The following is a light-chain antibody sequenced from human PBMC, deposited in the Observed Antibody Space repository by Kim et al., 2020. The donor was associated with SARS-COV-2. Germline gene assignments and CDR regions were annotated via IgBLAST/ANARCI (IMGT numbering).Light chain of an antibody. Sequence: APGESATLSCRASEIIRNNYLAWYQHKPGQAPRLLIYGASSRATDIPDRFSGSGSGTDFTLTISRLEPEDFAVYYCQRFGSSILTFGGGTRVEIK. J-gene: IGKJ4*01. CDR1: EIIRNNY. V-gene: IGKV3-20*01. CDR2: GAS. CDR3: QRFGSSILT.